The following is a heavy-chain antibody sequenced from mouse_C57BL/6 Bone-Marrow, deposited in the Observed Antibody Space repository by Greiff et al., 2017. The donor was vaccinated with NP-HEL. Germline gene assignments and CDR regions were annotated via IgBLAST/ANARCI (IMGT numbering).Heavy chain of an antibody. Sequence: QVQLQQPGPGLVQPSQSLSITCTVSGFSLTSYGVHWVRQSPGKGLEWLGVIWRGGSTDYNAAFMSRLSITKDNSKSQVFFKMNSLQADDTAIYYCAKNHGSSYYWYFDVWGTGTTVTVSS. CDR3: AKNHGSSYYWYFDV. J-gene: IGHJ1*03. CDR1: GFSLTSYG. D-gene: IGHD1-1*01. V-gene: IGHV2-5*01. CDR2: IWRGGST.